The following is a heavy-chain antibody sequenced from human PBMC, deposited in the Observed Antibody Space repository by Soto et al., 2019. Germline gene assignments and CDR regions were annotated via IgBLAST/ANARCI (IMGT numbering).Heavy chain of an antibody. CDR3: ARDGDHDYFYGMDI. V-gene: IGHV4-59*01. D-gene: IGHD7-27*01. CDR2: IFYNGGA. Sequence: LQESVPGLVKASETLSLSCSVSFGPMRGYYWSWIRQPPGKGLEWIANIFYNGGANYNPSLRSRVTISVDKSKNSFSLRLTSVTPADTAVYYCARDGDHDYFYGMDIWGQGTTVTVS. J-gene: IGHJ6*02. CDR1: FGPMRGYY.